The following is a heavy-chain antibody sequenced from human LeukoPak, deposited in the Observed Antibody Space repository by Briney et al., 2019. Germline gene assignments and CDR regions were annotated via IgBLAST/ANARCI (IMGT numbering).Heavy chain of an antibody. CDR1: GFTFSTYW. J-gene: IGHJ3*02. Sequence: PGGSLRLSCAASGFTFSTYWMHWVRQAPGKGLVWVSRIRPEGTTTAYADSVKGRFTISRDNSKNTLYLQMISLRAEDTAVYYCAKSEAKVTPAGTRVIWGQGTMVTVS. V-gene: IGHV3-74*03. CDR3: AKSEAKVTPAGTRVI. CDR2: IRPEGTTT. D-gene: IGHD4-17*01.